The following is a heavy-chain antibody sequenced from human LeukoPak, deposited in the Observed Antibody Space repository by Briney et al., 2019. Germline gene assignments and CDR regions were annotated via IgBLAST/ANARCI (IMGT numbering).Heavy chain of an antibody. CDR1: GFTVSSNY. CDR3: ARAREYLAIDY. CDR2: LYSAGNT. D-gene: IGHD2/OR15-2a*01. J-gene: IGHJ4*02. V-gene: IGHV3-66*02. Sequence: PGGSLRLSCAASGFTVSSNYMNWVRQAPGKGLEGVSVLYSAGNTFYADSVKGRFTISRDNSKNTLYLQMNSLRPEDTAVYYCARAREYLAIDYWGQGTLVTVSS.